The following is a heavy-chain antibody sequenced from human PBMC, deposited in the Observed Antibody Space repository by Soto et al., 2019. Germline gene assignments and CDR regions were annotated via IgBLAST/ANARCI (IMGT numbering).Heavy chain of an antibody. CDR3: ARAAPKAQRAYFDN. CDR2: IYYSGST. CDR1: GGSISSYY. J-gene: IGHJ4*02. V-gene: IGHV4-59*01. D-gene: IGHD6-25*01. Sequence: SETLFLTCTVSGGSISSYYWTWIRQPPGKGLEWIGYIYYSGSTNYNPSLKSRVTISVDTSKNQFSLKLSSVTAADTAVYYCARAAPKAQRAYFDNWGQGTLVTVSS.